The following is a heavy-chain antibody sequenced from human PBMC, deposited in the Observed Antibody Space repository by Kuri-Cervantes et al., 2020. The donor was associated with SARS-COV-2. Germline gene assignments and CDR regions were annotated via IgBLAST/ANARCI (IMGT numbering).Heavy chain of an antibody. Sequence: GSLRLSCAVYGGSFGGYYWSWIRQSPGKGLEWIGEINHSGSTNYNPPLKSRVAISLETSKNQFSLNLSSVTAADTAVYYCARGEWDVVLDWGQGTLVTVSS. D-gene: IGHD1-26*01. CDR2: INHSGST. CDR1: GGSFGGYY. V-gene: IGHV4-34*01. CDR3: ARGEWDVVLD. J-gene: IGHJ4*02.